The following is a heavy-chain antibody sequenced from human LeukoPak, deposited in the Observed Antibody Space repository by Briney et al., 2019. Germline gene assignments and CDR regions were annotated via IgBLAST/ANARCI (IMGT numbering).Heavy chain of an antibody. D-gene: IGHD5-24*01. Sequence: PSETLSLTCTVSGGSISSYYWSWIRQPPGKGLKWIGHIYYSGSTNYNPSLKSRVTISVDTSKNQFSLKLSSVTAADTAVYYCARDLDGYNNWFDPWGQGTLVTVSS. CDR2: IYYSGST. V-gene: IGHV4-59*12. CDR3: ARDLDGYNNWFDP. CDR1: GGSISSYY. J-gene: IGHJ5*02.